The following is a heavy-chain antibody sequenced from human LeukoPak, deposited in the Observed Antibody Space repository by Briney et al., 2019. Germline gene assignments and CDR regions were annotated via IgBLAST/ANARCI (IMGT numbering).Heavy chain of an antibody. V-gene: IGHV3-11*01. J-gene: IGHJ4*02. CDR3: ARDPYNWDDDTYGGY. D-gene: IGHD1-20*01. Sequence: GGPLRPPCAAPGSTLSDYYMSWIRQPPGKGLEGGSYISSRGSTINFADCVRGRFTISRDNAKNSMYLQMNSLRAEDTAVYYCARDPYNWDDDTYGGYWGQGTLVTVSS. CDR2: ISSRGSTI. CDR1: GSTLSDYY.